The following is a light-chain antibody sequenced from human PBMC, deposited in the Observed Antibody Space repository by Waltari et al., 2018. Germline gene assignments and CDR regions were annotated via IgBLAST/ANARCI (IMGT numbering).Light chain of an antibody. CDR3: QSFDSSLSASV. CDR1: SSNLGAGSD. Sequence: QSVLTQPPSMSGAPGQKVTIPCTSRSSNLGAGSDVHWYQQFPVTAPKLLIFGNTNRPSGVPGRFSGSKSGTSASLAIAGLQSEDEAVYYCQSFDSSLSASVFGGGTKLTVL. J-gene: IGLJ3*02. CDR2: GNT. V-gene: IGLV1-40*01.